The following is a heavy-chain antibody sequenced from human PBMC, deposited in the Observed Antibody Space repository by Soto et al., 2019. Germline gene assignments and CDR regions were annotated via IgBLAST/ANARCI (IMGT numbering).Heavy chain of an antibody. V-gene: IGHV3-33*01. CDR2: IWYDGSNK. Sequence: GGSLRLSCAASGFTFSSDGMHWVRQAPGKGLEWVAVIWYDGSNKYYADSVKGRFTISRDNSKNTLYLQMNSLRAEDTAVYYCAREPSIAARKFDYWGQGTLVTVSS. CDR3: AREPSIAARKFDY. CDR1: GFTFSSDG. J-gene: IGHJ4*02. D-gene: IGHD6-6*01.